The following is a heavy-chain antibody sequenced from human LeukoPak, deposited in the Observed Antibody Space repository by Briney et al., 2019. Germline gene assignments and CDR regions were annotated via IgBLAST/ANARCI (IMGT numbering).Heavy chain of an antibody. CDR3: AREMDYYGSGSYYMNWYFDL. J-gene: IGHJ2*01. D-gene: IGHD3-10*01. Sequence: SENLSLTCTVSGYSISSGYYWGWIRQPPGKGLEWIGSIYHSGSTYYNPSLKSRVTISVDTSKNQFSLKLSSVTAADTAVYYCAREMDYYGSGSYYMNWYFDLWGRGTLVTVSS. CDR1: GYSISSGYY. CDR2: IYHSGST. V-gene: IGHV4-38-2*02.